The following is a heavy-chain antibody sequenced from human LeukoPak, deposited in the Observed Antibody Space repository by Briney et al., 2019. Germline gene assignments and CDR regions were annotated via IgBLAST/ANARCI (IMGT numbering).Heavy chain of an antibody. CDR3: ARGSNYYDSSGYYYAWFDP. CDR1: GGTFSSYA. CDR2: IIPIFGTA. J-gene: IGHJ5*02. V-gene: IGHV1-69*05. Sequence: LVKVSCKASGGTFSSYAISWVRQAPGQGLEWMGGIIPIFGTANYAQKFQGRVTITTDESTSTAYMELSSLRSEDTAVYYCARGSNYYDSSGYYYAWFDPWGQGTLVTVSS. D-gene: IGHD3-22*01.